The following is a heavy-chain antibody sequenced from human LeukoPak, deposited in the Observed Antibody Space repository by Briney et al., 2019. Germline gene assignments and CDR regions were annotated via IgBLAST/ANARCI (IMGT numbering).Heavy chain of an antibody. Sequence: GGSLRLSCAASGFTVSSNHMSWVRQAQGKGLEWVSVVYRGGGTYYADSVKGRFTISRDNSKNTLYLQMNSLRAEDAALYYCASLRSGSRSDSWGQGTLVTVSS. J-gene: IGHJ4*02. CDR3: ASLRSGSRSDS. D-gene: IGHD5-12*01. V-gene: IGHV3-66*01. CDR1: GFTVSSNH. CDR2: VYRGGGT.